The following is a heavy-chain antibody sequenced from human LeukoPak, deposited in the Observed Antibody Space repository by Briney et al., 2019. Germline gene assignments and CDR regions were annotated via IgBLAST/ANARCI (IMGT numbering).Heavy chain of an antibody. V-gene: IGHV4-31*03. CDR1: GGSISSGGYY. Sequence: PSETLSLTCTVSGGSISSGGYYWSWIRQHPGKGLEWIGYIHYSGSTYYNPSLKSRVTISVDTSKNQFSLKLSSVTAADTAVYYCARIADIVATRDYYYYMDGWGKGTTVTVSS. CDR2: IHYSGST. J-gene: IGHJ6*03. CDR3: ARIADIVATRDYYYYMDG. D-gene: IGHD5-12*01.